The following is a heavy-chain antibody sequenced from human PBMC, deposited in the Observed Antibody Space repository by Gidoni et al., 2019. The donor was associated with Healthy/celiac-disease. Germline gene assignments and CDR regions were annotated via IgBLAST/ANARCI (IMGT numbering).Heavy chain of an antibody. J-gene: IGHJ4*02. D-gene: IGHD3-16*01. Sequence: QVQLVESGGGVVQPGRSLGLPCAASGFTFSSYGMHWVRQAPGKGLEWVAVIWYDGSNKYYADSVKGRFTISRDNSKNTLYLQMNSLRAEDTAVYYCARDRGYFDYWGQGTLVTVSS. CDR2: IWYDGSNK. CDR3: ARDRGYFDY. CDR1: GFTFSSYG. V-gene: IGHV3-33*01.